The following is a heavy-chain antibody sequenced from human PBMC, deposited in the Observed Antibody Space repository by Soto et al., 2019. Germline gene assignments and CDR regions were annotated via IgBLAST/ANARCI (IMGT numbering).Heavy chain of an antibody. Sequence: PSETLSLTCTVSGGSISSAGYYWSWIRQHPGKGLEWIGYIYYSGSTYYNPSLKSRVTISVDTSNNHFSLKLSSVTAADTAVYYCARSPAWPLSWVAPRGQGTLVTVSS. CDR2: IYYSGST. CDR3: ARSPAWPLSWVAP. V-gene: IGHV4-31*03. J-gene: IGHJ5*02. D-gene: IGHD2-2*01. CDR1: GGSISSAGYY.